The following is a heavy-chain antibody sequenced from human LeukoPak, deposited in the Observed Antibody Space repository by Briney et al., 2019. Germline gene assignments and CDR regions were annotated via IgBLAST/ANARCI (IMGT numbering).Heavy chain of an antibody. J-gene: IGHJ4*02. CDR3: ARGATGTTYDY. CDR2: VYKDGSIT. V-gene: IGHV3-74*01. D-gene: IGHD1-1*01. Sequence: GGSLRLSCAASGFPFSNYWMHWVRQAPGKGPEWVARVYKDGSITNYADSVKGRFTISRDNAKNTVYLQMNSLRVEDTALYHCARGATGTTYDYWGQGTLVTVSS. CDR1: GFPFSNYW.